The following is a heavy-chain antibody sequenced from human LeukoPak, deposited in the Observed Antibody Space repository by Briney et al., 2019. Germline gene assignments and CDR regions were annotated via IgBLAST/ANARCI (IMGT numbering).Heavy chain of an antibody. CDR3: EKQRGSYLPGFDY. V-gene: IGHV3-23*01. J-gene: IGHJ4*02. CDR1: GFTFSSYS. CDR2: ISGSGGST. Sequence: GGSLRLCCAASGFTFSSYSMNWVRQAPGKGLEWVSAISGSGGSTYYADSVKGRFTISRDNSKNTLYLQMNSLRAEDTAVYYCEKQRGSYLPGFDYWGQGTLVTVSS. D-gene: IGHD1-26*01.